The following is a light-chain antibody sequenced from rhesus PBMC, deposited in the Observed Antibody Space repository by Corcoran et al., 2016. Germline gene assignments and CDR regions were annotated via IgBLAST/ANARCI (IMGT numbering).Light chain of an antibody. CDR2: GAT. CDR1: QSVISS. Sequence: EIVMTQSPATLSLSPGERVTLSCRASQSVISSLAWYQQKPGQAPRLLIDGATSRAPGIPYRFSGRGSETDFTLTISSLEPEDVAVYYCLQHNNWPRTFGQGTKVEIK. V-gene: IGKV3-24*01. CDR3: LQHNNWPRT. J-gene: IGKJ1*01.